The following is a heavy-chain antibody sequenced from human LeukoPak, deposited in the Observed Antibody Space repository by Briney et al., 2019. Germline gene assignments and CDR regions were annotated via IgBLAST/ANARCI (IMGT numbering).Heavy chain of an antibody. CDR1: GYTLTELS. J-gene: IGHJ4*02. D-gene: IGHD3-22*01. CDR3: ARGSRGDSSGYYYGY. CDR2: FDPEDGET. Sequence: ASVKVSCKVSGYTLTELSMHWVRQAPGKGLEWMGGFDPEDGETIYAQKFQGRVTMTRDTSTSTVYMELSSLRSEDTAVYYCARGSRGDSSGYYYGYWGQGTLVTVSS. V-gene: IGHV1-24*01.